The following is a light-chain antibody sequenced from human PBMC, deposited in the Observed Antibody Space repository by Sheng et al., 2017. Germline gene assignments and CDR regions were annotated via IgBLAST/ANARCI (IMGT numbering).Light chain of an antibody. CDR2: GAS. Sequence: EIVLTQSPGTLSWSPGERATLSCRASQSISSSYLAWYQQKPGQAPRLLIYGASTRATGIPDRLSGSGSGTDFTLTISRLQPEDSAVYYCQQYHSSPPTFGQGTKVEVK. CDR3: QQYHSSPPT. J-gene: IGKJ1*01. CDR1: QSISSSY. V-gene: IGKV3-20*01.